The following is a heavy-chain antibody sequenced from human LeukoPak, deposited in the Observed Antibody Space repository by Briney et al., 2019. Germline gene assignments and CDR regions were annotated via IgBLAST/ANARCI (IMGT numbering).Heavy chain of an antibody. J-gene: IGHJ4*02. V-gene: IGHV4-38-2*02. Sequence: SETLSLTCTVSGYSISSGYYWGWIRQPPGKGLEWIGSIYSSGSTYYNASLQSRVTISIETSKNQISLRLNSVTAADTAIYYCAKSGGYGLIDYWGQGTLITVSS. CDR3: AKSGGYGLIDY. CDR2: IYSSGST. D-gene: IGHD1-26*01. CDR1: GYSISSGYY.